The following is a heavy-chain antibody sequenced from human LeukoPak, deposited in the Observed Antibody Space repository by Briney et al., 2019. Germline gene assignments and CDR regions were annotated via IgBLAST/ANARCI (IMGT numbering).Heavy chain of an antibody. CDR1: GFTFSSYW. CDR2: IKQDGSEK. V-gene: IGHV3-7*01. CDR3: ARASLIAAAGAGNDY. J-gene: IGHJ4*02. Sequence: GGSLRLSCAASGFTFSSYWMSWVRQAPGKGLEWVANIKQDGSEKYYVDSVKGRFTISRGNAKNSLYLQMNSLRAEDTAVYYCARASLIAAAGAGNDYWGQGTLVTVSS. D-gene: IGHD6-13*01.